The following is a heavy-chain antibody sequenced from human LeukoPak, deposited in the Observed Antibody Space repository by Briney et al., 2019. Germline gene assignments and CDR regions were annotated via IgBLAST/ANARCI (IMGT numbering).Heavy chain of an antibody. D-gene: IGHD2-15*01. V-gene: IGHV4-61*01. CDR3: ARVDSSQGYYYYGMDV. Sequence: SETLSLTCTVSGGSVSSGSYYWSWIRQPPGKGLEWIGYIYYSGSTNYNPSLKSRVTISVGTSKNQFSLKLSSVTAADTAVYYCARVDSSQGYYYYGMDVWGQGTTVTVSS. CDR1: GGSVSSGSYY. J-gene: IGHJ6*02. CDR2: IYYSGST.